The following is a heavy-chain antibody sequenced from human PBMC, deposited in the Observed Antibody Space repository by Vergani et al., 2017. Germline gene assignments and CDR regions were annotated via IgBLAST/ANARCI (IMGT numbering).Heavy chain of an antibody. CDR2: IKQDGSEK. Sequence: PASGFTFSSYWMSWVRQAPGKGLEWVANIKQDGSEKYYVDSVKGRFTISRDNAKNSLYLQMNSLRAEDTAVCYCAREIAGGDPDFSYDYFDYGGQGTLVTVSS. V-gene: IGHV3-7*03. J-gene: IGHJ4*02. CDR3: AREIAGGDPDFSYDYFDY. D-gene: IGHD3-3*01. CDR1: GFTFSSYW.